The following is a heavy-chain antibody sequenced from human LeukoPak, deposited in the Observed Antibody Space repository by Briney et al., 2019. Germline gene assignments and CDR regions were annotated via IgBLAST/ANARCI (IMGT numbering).Heavy chain of an antibody. CDR1: GLTFSSYN. CDR3: ARGPISGWSADY. V-gene: IGHV3-48*02. D-gene: IGHD6-19*01. J-gene: IGHJ4*02. CDR2: ISNSGSMI. Sequence: GGSLRLSCAVSGLTFSSYNMNWVRQAPGKGLEWVSYISNSGSMIYYADSVKGRFTLSRDNAKNSLYLQMNSLRDEDTAVYYCARGPISGWSADYWGQGTLVTVSS.